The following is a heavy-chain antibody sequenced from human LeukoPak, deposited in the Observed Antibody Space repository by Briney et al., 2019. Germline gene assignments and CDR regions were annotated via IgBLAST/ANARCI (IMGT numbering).Heavy chain of an antibody. Sequence: SETLSLTCTVSGGSISSYYWSWIRQPPGKGLEWIGRIYTSGSTNYNPSLKSRVTISVDTSKNQFSLKLSSVTAADTAVYYCARQQWLVTLYFDYWGQGTLVTVSS. CDR3: ARQQWLVTLYFDY. CDR2: IYTSGST. J-gene: IGHJ4*02. CDR1: GGSISSYY. V-gene: IGHV4-59*08. D-gene: IGHD6-19*01.